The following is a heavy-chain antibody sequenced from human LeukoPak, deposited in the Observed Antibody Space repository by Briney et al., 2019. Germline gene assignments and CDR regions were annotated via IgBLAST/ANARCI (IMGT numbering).Heavy chain of an antibody. CDR3: AKGSVTMITGVYFDY. CDR2: ISGSGGST. CDR1: GFTFSSYG. Sequence: GGSLRLSCAASGFTFSSYGMSWVRQAPGKGLEWVSGISGSGGSTYYADSVKGRFTISRDNSKNTLYLQMNSLRAEDTAVYYCAKGSVTMITGVYFDYWGQGTLVTVSS. V-gene: IGHV3-23*01. D-gene: IGHD3-22*01. J-gene: IGHJ4*02.